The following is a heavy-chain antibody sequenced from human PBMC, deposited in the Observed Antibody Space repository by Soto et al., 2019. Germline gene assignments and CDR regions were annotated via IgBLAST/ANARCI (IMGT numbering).Heavy chain of an antibody. J-gene: IGHJ3*02. CDR1: GGSFSGYY. V-gene: IGHV4-34*01. CDR3: ASPLTAGAFDI. CDR2: INHSGST. Sequence: QVQLQQWGAGLLKPSETLSLTCAVYGGSFSGYYWSWIRQPPGKGLVWIGEINHSGSTNYNPSLKSRVTISVDTSKNQFSLKLSSVTAADTAVYYCASPLTAGAFDIWGQGTMVTVSS.